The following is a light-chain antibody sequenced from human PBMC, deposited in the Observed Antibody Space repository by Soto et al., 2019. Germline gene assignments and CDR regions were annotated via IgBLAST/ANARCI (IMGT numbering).Light chain of an antibody. CDR3: QQSYSIPLT. CDR2: AAS. Sequence: DIQMTQSPSSLSASVGDRVTITCRASRSISNYLNWYQHTTGKAPKILIYAASRLQSGVPSRFSGTGSGTDFTFTISSLQPEDFETYFCQQSYSIPLTFGGGTKVDIK. V-gene: IGKV1-39*01. J-gene: IGKJ4*01. CDR1: RSISNY.